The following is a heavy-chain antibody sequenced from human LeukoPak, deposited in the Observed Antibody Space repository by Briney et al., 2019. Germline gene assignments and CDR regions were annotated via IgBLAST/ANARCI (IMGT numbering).Heavy chain of an antibody. CDR1: GGSISTDY. V-gene: IGHV4-4*09. J-gene: IGHJ4*02. Sequence: SETLSLTCTVSGGSISTDYWSWIRQPPGKGLEWIGYIYSSGSTNYNPSLKSRVTISLDTSNNQFSLKLNSATAADTAVYYCARLAGSSSSDYWGQGTLVTVSS. CDR2: IYSSGST. D-gene: IGHD6-6*01. CDR3: ARLAGSSSSDY.